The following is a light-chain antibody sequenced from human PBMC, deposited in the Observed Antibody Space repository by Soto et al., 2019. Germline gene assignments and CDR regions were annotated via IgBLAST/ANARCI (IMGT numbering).Light chain of an antibody. J-gene: IGKJ1*01. V-gene: IGKV3-20*01. CDR1: QSVSSSY. CDR2: GAS. CDR3: QQFGSSPPWT. Sequence: EIVLTQSPGTLSLSPGERATLSCSASQSVSSSYLAWYQQKPGQAPRLLIYGASNSATGIPDRFSGSGSGTDFTLTISRLDPEDFAVYYCQQFGSSPPWTFGQGSKVEIK.